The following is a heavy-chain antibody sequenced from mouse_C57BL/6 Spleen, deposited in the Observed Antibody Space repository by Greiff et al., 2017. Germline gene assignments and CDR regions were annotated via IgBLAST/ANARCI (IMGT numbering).Heavy chain of an antibody. CDR3: TRQLRLPWFAY. V-gene: IGHV1-15*01. CDR1: GYTFTDYE. D-gene: IGHD3-2*02. Sequence: QVQLKESGAELVRPGASVTLSCKASGYTFTDYEMHWVKQTPVHGLEWIGAIDPETGGTAYNQKFKGKAILTADKSSSTAYMELRSLTSEDSAVDYCTRQLRLPWFAYWGQGTLVTVSA. J-gene: IGHJ3*01. CDR2: IDPETGGT.